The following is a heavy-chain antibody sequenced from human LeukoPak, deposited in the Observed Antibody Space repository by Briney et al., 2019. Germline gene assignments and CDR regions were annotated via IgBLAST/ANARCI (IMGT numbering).Heavy chain of an antibody. V-gene: IGHV1-2*02. CDR1: GYTFTGYY. CDR3: ARGRPYYDFWSGYPLDY. J-gene: IGHJ4*02. D-gene: IGHD3-3*01. CDR2: INPNSGGT. Sequence: ASVKFSCKASGYTFTGYYMHWVRQAPGQGLEWMGWINPNSGGTNYAQKFQGRVTMTRDTSISTAYMELSRLRSDDTAVYYCARGRPYYDFWSGYPLDYWGQGTLVTVSS.